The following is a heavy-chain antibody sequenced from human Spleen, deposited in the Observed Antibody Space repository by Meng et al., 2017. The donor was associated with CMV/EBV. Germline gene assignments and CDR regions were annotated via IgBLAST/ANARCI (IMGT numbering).Heavy chain of an antibody. J-gene: IGHJ6*02. V-gene: IGHV3-21*01. D-gene: IGHD2-2*01. CDR2: ISSSSSYI. CDR1: GFTFDDYG. Sequence: GESLKISCAASGFTFDDYGMSWVRQAPGKGLEWVSSISSSSSYIYYADSVKGRFTISRDNAKNSLYLQMNSLRAEDTAVYYCARAIVVVPALYYYYGMDVWGQGTTVTVSS. CDR3: ARAIVVVPALYYYYGMDV.